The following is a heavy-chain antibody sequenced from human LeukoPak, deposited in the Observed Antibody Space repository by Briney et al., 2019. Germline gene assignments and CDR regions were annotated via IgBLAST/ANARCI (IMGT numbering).Heavy chain of an antibody. Sequence: SETLSLTCIVSSGSISSSNYYWGWIRQPPGKGLEWIGSIYHSGSTYYNPSLKSRVTISVDTSKNQFSLKLSSVTAADTAVYYCARHPAAFLEWLPYSNWFDPWGQGTLVTVSS. CDR1: SGSISSSNYY. D-gene: IGHD3-3*02. CDR3: ARHPAAFLEWLPYSNWFDP. CDR2: IYHSGST. V-gene: IGHV4-39*01. J-gene: IGHJ5*02.